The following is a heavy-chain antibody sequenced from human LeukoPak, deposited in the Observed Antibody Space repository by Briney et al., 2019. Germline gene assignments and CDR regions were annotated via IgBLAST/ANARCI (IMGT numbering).Heavy chain of an antibody. Sequence: SETLSLTCTVSGGSISSSSYYWGWIRQPPGKGLEWIGSIYYSGSTYYNPSLKSRVTISVDTSKNQFSLKLSSVTAADTAVYYCAREPPLRYYYGSGSYPDYWGQGTLVTVSS. D-gene: IGHD3-10*01. CDR2: IYYSGST. V-gene: IGHV4-39*07. J-gene: IGHJ4*02. CDR1: GGSISSSSYY. CDR3: AREPPLRYYYGSGSYPDY.